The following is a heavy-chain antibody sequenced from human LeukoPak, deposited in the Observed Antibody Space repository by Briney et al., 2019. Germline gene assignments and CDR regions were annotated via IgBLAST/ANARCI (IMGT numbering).Heavy chain of an antibody. Sequence: PSGTLSLTCAVSGGSISSTNWWSWVRQPPGKGLEWIGEIYHSGSTNYNPSLKSRVTISVDKSKNQFSLKLSSVTAADTAVYYCAERVVPPLGWFDPWGQGTLVTVSS. CDR1: GGSISSTNW. D-gene: IGHD2-2*01. J-gene: IGHJ5*02. V-gene: IGHV4-4*02. CDR3: AERVVPPLGWFDP. CDR2: IYHSGST.